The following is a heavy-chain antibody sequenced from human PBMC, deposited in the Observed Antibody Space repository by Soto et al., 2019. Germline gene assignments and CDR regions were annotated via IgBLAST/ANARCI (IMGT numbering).Heavy chain of an antibody. V-gene: IGHV6-1*01. J-gene: IGHJ3*01. Sequence: SQTLSLTCAISGDSVSSNSAAWNWIRQSPSRGLEWLGRTYYRSKWYNDYAVSVKSRITINPDTSKNQFSLQLNSVTPEDTAVYYCARDSYYDFWSGYLTHDAFDLWGQGTMVTVSS. CDR2: TYYRSKWYN. D-gene: IGHD3-3*01. CDR3: ARDSYYDFWSGYLTHDAFDL. CDR1: GDSVSSNSAA.